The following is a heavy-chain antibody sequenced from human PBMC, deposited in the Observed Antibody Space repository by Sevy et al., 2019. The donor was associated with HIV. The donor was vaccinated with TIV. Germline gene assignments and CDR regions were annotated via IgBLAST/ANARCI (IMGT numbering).Heavy chain of an antibody. J-gene: IGHJ4*02. CDR3: ARGGEYCGGDCYSASPQYYFDY. Sequence: SETLSLTCTVSGGSVSSGRYYWSWIRQPPGKGLEWIGYIYYSGSTNYNPSLKSRVTISVDTSKNQFSLKLSSVTAADTAVYYCARGGEYCGGDCYSASPQYYFDYWGQGTLVTVSS. V-gene: IGHV4-61*01. D-gene: IGHD2-21*02. CDR2: IYYSGST. CDR1: GGSVSSGRYY.